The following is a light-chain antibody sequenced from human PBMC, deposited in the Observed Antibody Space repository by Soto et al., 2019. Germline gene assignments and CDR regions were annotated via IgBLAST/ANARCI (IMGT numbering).Light chain of an antibody. CDR3: AAWDDSLNGPV. V-gene: IGLV1-36*01. CDR1: SSNIGNNP. J-gene: IGLJ2*01. CDR2: SDD. Sequence: QSVLTQPPSVSEAPGQRVTISCSGRSSNIGNNPVNWYQHLPGKAPKLLIYSDDLLPSGVSDRFSGSKSGTSASLAISGLHSEDEADYYCAAWDDSLNGPVLGGGTKLTVL.